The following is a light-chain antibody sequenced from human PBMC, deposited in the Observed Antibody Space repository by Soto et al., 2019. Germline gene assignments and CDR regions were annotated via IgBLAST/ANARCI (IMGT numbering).Light chain of an antibody. J-gene: IGLJ1*01. CDR3: NSYAGSNNYV. CDR2: EVN. CDR1: RIDVGGYNF. Sequence: QSALTQRPSASGSPGQSVTISCTGTRIDVGGYNFVSWYQHHPGKAPKLIIYEVNKRPSGVPDRFSGSKSGNTASLTVSGLQAEDEADYYCNSYAGSNNYVFGSGTKLTVL. V-gene: IGLV2-8*01.